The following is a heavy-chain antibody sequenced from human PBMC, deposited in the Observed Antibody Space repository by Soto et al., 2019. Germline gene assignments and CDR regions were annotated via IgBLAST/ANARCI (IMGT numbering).Heavy chain of an antibody. CDR3: ARDRITLANDAFDI. V-gene: IGHV4-61*02. D-gene: IGHD3-10*01. CDR1: GGSINSAGHS. Sequence: SETLSLTCTVSGGSINSAGHSWSWIRQPAGKGLEWIGRIYTSGSTNYNPSLKSRVTMSVDTSKNQFSLNLSSVTAAADTAVYYCARDRITLANDAFDIWGQGTMVTVSS. CDR2: IYTSGST. J-gene: IGHJ3*02.